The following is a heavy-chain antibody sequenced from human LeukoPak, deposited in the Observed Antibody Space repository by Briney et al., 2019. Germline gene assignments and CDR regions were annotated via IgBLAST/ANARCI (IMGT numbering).Heavy chain of an antibody. CDR1: GGSISSYY. J-gene: IGHJ6*02. Sequence: SETLSLTCTVSGGSISSYYWSWIRQPPGKGLEWIGYIYYSGSTNYNPSLKSRVTISVDTSKNQFSLKLRSVTAADTAVYYCAREGTAMVGYSVCYYGMDVWGQGTTVTVSS. D-gene: IGHD5-18*01. CDR3: AREGTAMVGYSVCYYGMDV. CDR2: IYYSGST. V-gene: IGHV4-59*01.